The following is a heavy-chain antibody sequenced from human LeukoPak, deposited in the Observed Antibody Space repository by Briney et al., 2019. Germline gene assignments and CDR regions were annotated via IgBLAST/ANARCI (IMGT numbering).Heavy chain of an antibody. J-gene: IGHJ5*02. CDR1: GFTFSSYA. CDR3: ARDSRGIAAAGMELDP. Sequence: GRSLRLSCAASGFTFSSYAIHWVRQAPGKGLEWVAVISYDGSNKYYADSVKGRFTISRDNSKNTLYLQMNSLRPEDTAVYYCARDSRGIAAAGMELDPWGQETLVTVSS. V-gene: IGHV3-30-3*01. D-gene: IGHD6-13*01. CDR2: ISYDGSNK.